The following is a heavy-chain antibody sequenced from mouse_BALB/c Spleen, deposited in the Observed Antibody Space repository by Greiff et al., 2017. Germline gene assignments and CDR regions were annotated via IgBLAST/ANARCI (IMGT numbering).Heavy chain of an antibody. Sequence: EVQGVESGPELVKPGASVKISCKASGYSFTGYFMNWVKQSHGKSLEWIGRINPYNGDTFYNQKFKGKATLTVDKSSSTAHMELLSLTSEDSAVYYGGRSYGSSYWFAYWGQGTLVTVSA. CDR3: GRSYGSSYWFAY. CDR2: INPYNGDT. J-gene: IGHJ3*01. CDR1: GYSFTGYF. D-gene: IGHD1-1*01. V-gene: IGHV1-37*01.